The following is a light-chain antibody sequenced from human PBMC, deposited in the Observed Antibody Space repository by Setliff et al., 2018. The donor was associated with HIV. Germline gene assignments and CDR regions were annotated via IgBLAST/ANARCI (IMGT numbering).Light chain of an antibody. J-gene: IGLJ1*01. CDR1: SSDIGRYNY. V-gene: IGLV2-14*03. CDR3: CSYARGSTYV. Sequence: QSVLTQPASVSGSPGQSITISCTGTSSDIGRYNYVSWYQQYPGRGPTLVIFDVSERPSGVSNLFSGSKSGNTASLIISGLQPDDEADYYCCSYARGSTYVFGSGTKVTVL. CDR2: DVS.